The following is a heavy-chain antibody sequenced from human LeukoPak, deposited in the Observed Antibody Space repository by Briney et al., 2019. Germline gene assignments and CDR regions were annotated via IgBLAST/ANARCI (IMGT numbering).Heavy chain of an antibody. CDR3: AREEYCSRGRCYYYYYGMDV. Sequence: ASVKVSCKASGYTFTDYYMHWVRQAPGQGLEWMGWINPNSGGTNYAQKFQGRVTVTRDTSNTTAHMELSRLGSDDTAVYYCAREEYCSRGRCYYYYYGMDVWGQGTTVTVSS. CDR1: GYTFTDYY. V-gene: IGHV1-2*02. J-gene: IGHJ6*02. CDR2: INPNSGGT. D-gene: IGHD2-2*01.